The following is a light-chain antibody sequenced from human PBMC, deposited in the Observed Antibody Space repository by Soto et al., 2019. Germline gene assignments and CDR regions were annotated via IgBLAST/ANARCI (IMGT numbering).Light chain of an antibody. CDR1: QSVSSNS. V-gene: IGKV3-20*01. Sequence: IGLKQSPATLSVSPGDRATLSCRASQSVSSNSSWYQQKPGQAPRLLIYGASSRATGIPDRFSGSGSGTDFTLTISRLEPEDFAVYYCQQYGSSPITFGQGTRLEIK. CDR2: GAS. CDR3: QQYGSSPIT. J-gene: IGKJ5*01.